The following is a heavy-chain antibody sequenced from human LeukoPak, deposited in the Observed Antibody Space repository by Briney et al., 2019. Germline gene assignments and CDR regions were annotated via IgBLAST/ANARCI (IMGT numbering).Heavy chain of an antibody. CDR1: GFTFSSYW. D-gene: IGHD3-10*01. V-gene: IGHV3-74*01. J-gene: IGHJ6*02. Sequence: GGSLRLSCAASGFTFSSYWMHWVRQAPGKGLVWVSRINTDGSSTSYADSVKGRFTISRDNAKNSLYLQMNSLRAEDTAVYYCASRGSGSYDYYYGMDVWGQGTTVTVSS. CDR3: ASRGSGSYDYYYGMDV. CDR2: INTDGSST.